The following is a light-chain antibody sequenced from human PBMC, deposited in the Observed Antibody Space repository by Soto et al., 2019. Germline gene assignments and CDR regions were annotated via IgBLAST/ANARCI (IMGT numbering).Light chain of an antibody. V-gene: IGKV1-9*01. J-gene: IGKJ2*01. CDR3: QQLNSYPYT. Sequence: SQLTQSPSSLSASVGDRFTITCRASQGISSSLAWYQQKPGKAPKLLIYEASTLQSGVPSRFSGSGSGTDFTLAITSLQPEDFATYFCQQLNSYPYTFGQGTKLEI. CDR2: EAS. CDR1: QGISSS.